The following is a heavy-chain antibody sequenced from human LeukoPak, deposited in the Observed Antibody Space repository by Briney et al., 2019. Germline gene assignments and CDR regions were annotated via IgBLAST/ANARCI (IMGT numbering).Heavy chain of an antibody. J-gene: IGHJ4*02. V-gene: IGHV1-18*01. D-gene: IGHD3-10*01. Sequence: ASVKVSCKASGYTFTSYGISWVRQAPGQGLEWMGWISAYNGNTNCAQKLQGRVTMNTDTSTSTAYMELRSLRSDDTAVYYCARDYYGSGSYPTNFDYWGQGTLVTVSS. CDR3: ARDYYGSGSYPTNFDY. CDR2: ISAYNGNT. CDR1: GYTFTSYG.